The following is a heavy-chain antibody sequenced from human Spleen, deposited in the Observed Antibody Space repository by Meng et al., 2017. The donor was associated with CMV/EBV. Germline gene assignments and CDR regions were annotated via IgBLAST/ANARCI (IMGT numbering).Heavy chain of an antibody. V-gene: IGHV6-1*01. D-gene: IGHD1-26*01. CDR1: GDSVSSNSVA. CDR2: TYYRSKWYN. J-gene: IGHJ4*02. CDR3: ARERAGAKDY. Sequence: NSGDSVSSNSVAWNWIRQSPSRGLEWLGRTYYRSKWYNDYAPSVKSRITINPDTSKNQFSLQVNSVTPEDTAVYYCARERAGAKDYWGQGTLVTVSS.